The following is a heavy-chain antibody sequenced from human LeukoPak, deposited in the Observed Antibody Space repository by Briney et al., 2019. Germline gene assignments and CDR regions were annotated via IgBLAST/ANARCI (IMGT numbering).Heavy chain of an antibody. CDR1: GFTFSSYA. V-gene: IGHV3-23*01. CDR3: ATMVRGVTNWFDP. Sequence: GGSLRLSCAASGFTFSSYAMSWVRQAPGKGLEWVSAISGSGGSTYYADSVKGRFTISRDNAKNSLYLQMNSLRAEDTAVYYCATMVRGVTNWFDPWGQGTLVTVSS. CDR2: ISGSGGST. D-gene: IGHD3-10*01. J-gene: IGHJ5*02.